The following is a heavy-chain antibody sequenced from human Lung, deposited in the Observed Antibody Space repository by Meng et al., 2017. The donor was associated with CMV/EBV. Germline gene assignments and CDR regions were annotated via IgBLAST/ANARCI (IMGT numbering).Heavy chain of an antibody. Sequence: GEXXKISCAVSGITFEDYGMSWVRQAPGKGLEWVSGIQWNGGRTGYADSVKGRFTISRDDAKNSVYLQMNSLRAEDTALYYCVRGGYSGPHANPYGTDVWGQGXTVTVSS. J-gene: IGHJ6*02. V-gene: IGHV3-20*04. CDR3: VRGGYSGPHANPYGTDV. CDR1: GITFEDYG. D-gene: IGHD5-12*01. CDR2: IQWNGGRT.